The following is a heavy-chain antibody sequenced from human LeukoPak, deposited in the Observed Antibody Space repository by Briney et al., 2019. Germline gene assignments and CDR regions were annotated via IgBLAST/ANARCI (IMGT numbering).Heavy chain of an antibody. CDR2: INHSGST. Sequence: SETLSLTCTVSGGSISSSSYYWGWIRQPPGKGLEWIGEINHSGSTNYNPSLKSRVTISVDTSKNQFSLKLSSVTAADTAVYYCARDPSNYGYFDYWGQGTLVTVSS. CDR3: ARDPSNYGYFDY. J-gene: IGHJ4*02. CDR1: GGSISSSSYY. D-gene: IGHD4-11*01. V-gene: IGHV4-39*07.